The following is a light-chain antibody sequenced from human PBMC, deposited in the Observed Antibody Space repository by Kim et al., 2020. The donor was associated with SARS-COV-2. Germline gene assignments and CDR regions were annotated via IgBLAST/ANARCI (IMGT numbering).Light chain of an antibody. Sequence: SPGERATLSCRASQSVTSSYLAWYQQKPGQAPRLLMYGASSRATGIPDRFSGSGSGTDFTLTINRLEPEDFAVYYCQQYGSSPRTFGQGTKVDIK. J-gene: IGKJ1*01. V-gene: IGKV3-20*01. CDR2: GAS. CDR1: QSVTSSY. CDR3: QQYGSSPRT.